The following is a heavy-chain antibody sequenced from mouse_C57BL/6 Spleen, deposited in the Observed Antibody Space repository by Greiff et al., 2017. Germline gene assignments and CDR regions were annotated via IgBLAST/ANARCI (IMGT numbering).Heavy chain of an antibody. CDR3: ARHAGYFDV. Sequence: EVKVEESGGGLVQPGGSLKLSCAASGFTFSDYGMAWVRQAPRKGPEWVAFISNLAYSIYYADTVTGRFTISRENAKNTLYLEMSSLRSEDTAMYYCARHAGYFDVWGTGTTVTVSS. CDR1: GFTFSDYG. J-gene: IGHJ1*03. V-gene: IGHV5-15*04. CDR2: ISNLAYSI.